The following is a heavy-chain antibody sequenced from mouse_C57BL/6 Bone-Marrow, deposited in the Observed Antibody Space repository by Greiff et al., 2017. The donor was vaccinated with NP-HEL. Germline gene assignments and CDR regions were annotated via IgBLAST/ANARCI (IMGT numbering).Heavy chain of an antibody. CDR2: IDPSDSET. CDR3: ARGRLLRPSRYFDV. V-gene: IGHV1-52*01. D-gene: IGHD1-2*01. J-gene: IGHJ1*03. CDR1: GYTFTSYW. Sequence: QVQLQQPGAELVRPGSSVKLSCKASGYTFTSYWMHWVKQRPIQGLEWIGNIDPSDSETHYNQKFKDKATLTVDKSSSTAYMQLSSLTSEDSAVYYCARGRLLRPSRYFDVWGTGTTVTVSS.